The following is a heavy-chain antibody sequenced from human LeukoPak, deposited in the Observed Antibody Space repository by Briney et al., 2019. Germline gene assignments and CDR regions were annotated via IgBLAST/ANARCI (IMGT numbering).Heavy chain of an antibody. Sequence: GASVKVSCKASGYTFTSYAMNWVRQAPGQGLEWMGWINTNTGNRTYAQGFTGRFVFSLDTSVSTAYLQISSLKAEDTAVYYCARGGRWLSSYNWFDPWGQGTLVTVSS. CDR2: INTNTGNR. CDR3: ARGGRWLSSYNWFDP. D-gene: IGHD4-23*01. J-gene: IGHJ5*02. V-gene: IGHV7-4-1*02. CDR1: GYTFTSYA.